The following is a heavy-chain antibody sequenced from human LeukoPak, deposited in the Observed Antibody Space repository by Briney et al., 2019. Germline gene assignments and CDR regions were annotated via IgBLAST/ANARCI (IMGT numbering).Heavy chain of an antibody. CDR3: ARAVGGYFPRSFDI. CDR1: GYTFTGYY. CDR2: INPNSGGT. Sequence: ASVKVSCKASGYTFTGYYMHWVRQAPGQGLEWMGWINPNSGGTNYAQKFQGRVTMTRDTSISTAYMELSRLRSDDTAVYYCARAVGGYFPRSFDIRGQGTKVTVPS. V-gene: IGHV1-2*02. J-gene: IGHJ3*02. D-gene: IGHD1-26*01.